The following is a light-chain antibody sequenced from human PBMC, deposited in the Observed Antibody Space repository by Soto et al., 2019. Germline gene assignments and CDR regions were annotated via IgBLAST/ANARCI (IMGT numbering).Light chain of an antibody. J-gene: IGKJ5*01. Sequence: EIVLTQSPGTLYLSPGERDTLSCRASQSVSSSYLAWYQQKSGQAPRLLIYGASSRATGIPDRFSGSGSGTDFTLTISRLEPEDFAVYYCQQYGSSPQTFGQGTRLEMK. CDR2: GAS. CDR1: QSVSSSY. V-gene: IGKV3-20*01. CDR3: QQYGSSPQT.